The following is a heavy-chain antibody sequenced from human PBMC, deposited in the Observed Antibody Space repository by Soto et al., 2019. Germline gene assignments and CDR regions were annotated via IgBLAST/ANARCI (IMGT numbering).Heavy chain of an antibody. CDR3: TGITWFRGMDV. CDR2: TYYKSKGNN. CDR1: GDSVSSSSAG. D-gene: IGHD3-10*01. Sequence: PSQPLSLPCVLPGDSVSSSSAGSNFIRQSPSRGLEWLGRTYYKSKGNNDYALSVKSRITINPDTSKNQFSLHLYSVTPEDTAVYYCTGITWFRGMDVWGQGTPVTVSS. V-gene: IGHV6-1*01. J-gene: IGHJ6*02.